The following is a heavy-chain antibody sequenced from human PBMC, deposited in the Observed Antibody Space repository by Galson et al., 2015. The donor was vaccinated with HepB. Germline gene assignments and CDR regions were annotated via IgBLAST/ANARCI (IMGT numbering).Heavy chain of an antibody. J-gene: IGHJ4*02. V-gene: IGHV6-1*01. D-gene: IGHD6-13*01. CDR3: ARDIWQQLVSLPSDY. Sequence: CAISGDSVSSNSAAWNWIRQSPSRGLEWLGRTYYRSKWYNDYAVSVKSRITINPDTSKNQFSLQLNSVTPEDTAVYYCARDIWQQLVSLPSDYWGQGTLVTVSS. CDR2: TYYRSKWYN. CDR1: GDSVSSNSAA.